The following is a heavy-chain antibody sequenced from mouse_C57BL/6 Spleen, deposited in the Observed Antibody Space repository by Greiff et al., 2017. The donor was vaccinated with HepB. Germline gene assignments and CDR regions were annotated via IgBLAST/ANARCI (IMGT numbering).Heavy chain of an antibody. CDR2: IWSGGST. CDR3: ARNFGPYAMDY. Sequence: VKLKQSGPGLVQPSQSLSITCTVSGFSLTSYGVHWVRQSPGKGLEWLGVIWSGGSTDYNAAFISRLSISKDNSKSQVFFKMNSLQADDTAIYYCARNFGPYAMDYWGQGTSVTVSS. CDR1: GFSLTSYG. V-gene: IGHV2-2*01. J-gene: IGHJ4*01.